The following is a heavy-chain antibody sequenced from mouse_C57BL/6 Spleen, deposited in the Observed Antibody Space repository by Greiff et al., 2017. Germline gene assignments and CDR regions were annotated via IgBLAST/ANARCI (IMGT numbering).Heavy chain of an antibody. CDR1: GYTFTSYW. CDR2: IDPSDSYT. J-gene: IGHJ4*01. CDR3: ARRKNNAMDY. Sequence: QVQLQHPGAELVKPGASVKLSCKASGYTFTSYWMQWVNQRPGQGLEWIGEIDPSDSYTNYKQQFKGKATVTVDTSSSTAYMQLSSLTSKYSAVYDCARRKNNAMDYGGQGTSVTVAS. V-gene: IGHV1-50*01.